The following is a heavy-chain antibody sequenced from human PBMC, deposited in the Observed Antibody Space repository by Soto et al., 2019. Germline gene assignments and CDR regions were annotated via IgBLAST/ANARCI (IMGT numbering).Heavy chain of an antibody. CDR1: GFTFTNAW. J-gene: IGHJ3*02. Sequence: PGGSLRLSCAASGFTFTNAWMTWVRQGPGKGLEWVGRIKSKSDGGTIDYAAPVKGRFTISRDDSKNTLYLQMNSLKTEDTAVYYCTTGPNLRPLAAFDIWGQGTAVTVSS. V-gene: IGHV3-15*01. CDR2: IKSKSDGGTI. CDR3: TTGPNLRPLAAFDI.